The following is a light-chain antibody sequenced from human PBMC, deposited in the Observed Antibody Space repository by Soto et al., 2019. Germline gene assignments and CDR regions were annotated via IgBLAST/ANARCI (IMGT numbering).Light chain of an antibody. CDR1: QSLLHSNGYNY. CDR2: LGS. J-gene: IGKJ4*01. CDR3: MQALQTPLT. V-gene: IGKV2-28*01. Sequence: DIVMTQSPLSLHVTTGEPASISCRSSQSLLHSNGYNYLDWYLQKPGQSPQLLIYLGSNRASGVPDRLSGSGSGTDFTLKISRVEAEDVGVYYCMQALQTPLTFGGGTKVDIK.